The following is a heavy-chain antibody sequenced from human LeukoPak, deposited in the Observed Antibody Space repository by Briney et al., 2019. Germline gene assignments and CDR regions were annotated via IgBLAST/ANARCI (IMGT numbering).Heavy chain of an antibody. CDR1: GYSISSGYY. D-gene: IGHD2-2*02. V-gene: IGHV4-38-2*01. CDR3: ARLFRSAAITGNNWFDP. J-gene: IGHJ5*02. CDR2: IYHNGST. Sequence: PSETLSLTCAVSGYSISSGYYWGWIRQPPGKGLGWIGSIYHNGSTYYNPSLKSRVTISVDTSKNQFSLKLSSVTAADTAVYYCARLFRSAAITGNNWFDPWGQGTLVTVSS.